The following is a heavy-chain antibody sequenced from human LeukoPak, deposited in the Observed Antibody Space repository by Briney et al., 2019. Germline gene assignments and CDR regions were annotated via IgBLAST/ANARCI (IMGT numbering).Heavy chain of an antibody. CDR2: ISAYNGNT. D-gene: IGHD3-22*01. CDR1: GYTFTSYG. J-gene: IGHJ4*02. V-gene: IGHV1-18*01. Sequence: ASVKVSCKASGYTFTSYGISWVRQAPGQGLEWMGWISAYNGNTNYAQKLQGRVTMTTDTSTSTAYMELRSLRSEDTAVYYCARDRYYYDSSGGWGQGTLVTVSS. CDR3: ARDRYYYDSSGG.